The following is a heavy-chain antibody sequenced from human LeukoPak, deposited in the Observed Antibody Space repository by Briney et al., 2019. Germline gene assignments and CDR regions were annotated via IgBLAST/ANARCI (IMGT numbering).Heavy chain of an antibody. CDR1: GYTFTSYA. J-gene: IGHJ4*02. CDR2: IIPIFGTA. V-gene: IGHV1-69*13. D-gene: IGHD3-16*02. Sequence: SVKASCKASGYTFTSYAMNWVRQAPGQGLEWMGGIIPIFGTANYAQKFQGRVTITADESTSTAYMELSSLRSEDTAVYYCARGAPQQYDYVWGSYRPHFDYWGQGTLVTVSS. CDR3: ARGAPQQYDYVWGSYRPHFDY.